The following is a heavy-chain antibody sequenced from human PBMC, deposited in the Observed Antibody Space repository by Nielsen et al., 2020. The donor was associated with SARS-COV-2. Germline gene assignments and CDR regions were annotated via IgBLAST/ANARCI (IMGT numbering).Heavy chain of an antibody. CDR3: AGEDPRGDSSRMEV. CDR2: NHLA. J-gene: IGHJ6*02. Sequence: SETLSLTCTVSGGAISSYHWTWVRQPPGRGLEWIGNHLADYNPSLENRVTISVDTSKNEVSLYLTSVTAADTAIYFCAGEDPRGDSSRMEVWGQGTTVTVSS. V-gene: IGHV4-59*01. D-gene: IGHD3-10*01. CDR1: GGAISSYH.